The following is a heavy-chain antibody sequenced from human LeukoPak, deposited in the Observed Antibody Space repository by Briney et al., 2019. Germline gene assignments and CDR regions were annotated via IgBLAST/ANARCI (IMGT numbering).Heavy chain of an antibody. CDR3: ARGVGYNYGLYYQYGMDV. CDR2: IIPILGIA. CDR1: GGTFSSYA. V-gene: IGHV1-69*04. Sequence: SVKVSFKASGGTFSSYAISWVRQAPGQGLEWMGRIIPILGIANYAQKFQGRVTITADKSTSTAYMQLSSLRSEDTAIYYCARGVGYNYGLYYQYGMDVWGQGPTVTVSS. D-gene: IGHD5-18*01. J-gene: IGHJ6*02.